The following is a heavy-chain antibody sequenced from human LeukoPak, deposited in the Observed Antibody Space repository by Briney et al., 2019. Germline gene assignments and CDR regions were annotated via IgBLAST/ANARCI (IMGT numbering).Heavy chain of an antibody. CDR2: IISSSASI. V-gene: IGHV3-21*01. J-gene: IGHJ4*02. CDR1: GFDFNTYT. Sequence: GGSLRLSCAASGFDFNTYTMNWVRQAPGKGLEWVASIISSSASISYADSMKGRFTISRDNAKKTVYLHVSSVRAEDTAVYYCARDLQEFDSWGQGTLVTVSS. CDR3: ARDLQEFDS.